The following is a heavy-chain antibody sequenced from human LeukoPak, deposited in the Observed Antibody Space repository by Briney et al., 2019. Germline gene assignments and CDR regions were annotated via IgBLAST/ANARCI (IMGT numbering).Heavy chain of an antibody. J-gene: IGHJ6*02. CDR2: INQDGGEK. CDR1: GFTVSNNY. D-gene: IGHD2-15*01. V-gene: IGHV3-7*01. Sequence: GGSLRLSCVVSGFTVSNNYMSWVRQAPGKGLEWVASINQDGGEKYSLDSVKGRFTISRDNTKSSLYLQMNSLRAEDTAVYYCATATSWSYYYGINVWGQGTTVTVSS. CDR3: ATATSWSYYYGINV.